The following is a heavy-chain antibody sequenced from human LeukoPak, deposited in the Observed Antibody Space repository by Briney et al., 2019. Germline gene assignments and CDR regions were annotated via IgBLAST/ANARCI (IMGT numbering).Heavy chain of an antibody. D-gene: IGHD3-10*01. V-gene: IGHV3-23*01. Sequence: GGSPRLSCAASGFTFSSYWMHWVRQAPVKGLEWVSIISGSGGSTNYADSVKGRFTISRDNSKNTLYLQMNSLRAEDTAVYYCASQGGLLWFGELSGGMDVWGQGTTVTVSS. J-gene: IGHJ6*02. CDR1: GFTFSSYW. CDR2: ISGSGGST. CDR3: ASQGGLLWFGELSGGMDV.